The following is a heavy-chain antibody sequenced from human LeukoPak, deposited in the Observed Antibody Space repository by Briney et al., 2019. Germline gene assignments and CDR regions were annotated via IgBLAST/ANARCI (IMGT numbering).Heavy chain of an antibody. CDR3: AKRGVVIRVILVGFHKEAYYFDS. J-gene: IGHJ4*02. V-gene: IGHV3-23*01. Sequence: GGSLRLSCAASGFTFSSYGMSWVRQAPGKGLEWVAGISGSGGSTNYADSVKGRFTISRDNPKNTLFLQMNSLRAEDTAVYFCAKRGVVIRVILVGFHKEAYYFDSWGQGALVTVSS. CDR2: ISGSGGST. CDR1: GFTFSSYG. D-gene: IGHD3-22*01.